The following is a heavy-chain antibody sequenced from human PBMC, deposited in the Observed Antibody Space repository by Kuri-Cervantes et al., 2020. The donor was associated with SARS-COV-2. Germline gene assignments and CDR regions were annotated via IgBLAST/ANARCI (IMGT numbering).Heavy chain of an antibody. V-gene: IGHV4-39*01. CDR1: GGSISSSSYY. CDR3: ARQMMSSITIFGVVITKNWFDP. D-gene: IGHD3-3*01. CDR2: IYYSGST. J-gene: IGHJ5*02. Sequence: SETLSPTWTVSGGSISSSSYYWGWIRQPPGKGLEWIGSIYYSGSTYYNPSHKSRVTISVDTSKNQFSLKLSSVTAADTAVYYCARQMMSSITIFGVVITKNWFDPWGQGTLVTVSS.